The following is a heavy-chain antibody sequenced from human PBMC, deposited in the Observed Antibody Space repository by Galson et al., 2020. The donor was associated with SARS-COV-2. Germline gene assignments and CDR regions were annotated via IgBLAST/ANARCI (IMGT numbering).Heavy chain of an antibody. CDR1: GFTFCSYG. CDR3: AASLVGYFDY. Sequence: GGSLRLSCAVSGFTFCSYGMHWVRQAPGKGLEWVAVIWYDGSNKYYADSVKGRFTISRDNSKNTLYLQMNSLRAEDTAVYYCAASLVGYFDYWGQGTLVTVSS. V-gene: IGHV3-33*01. J-gene: IGHJ4*02. CDR2: IWYDGSNK. D-gene: IGHD6-6*01.